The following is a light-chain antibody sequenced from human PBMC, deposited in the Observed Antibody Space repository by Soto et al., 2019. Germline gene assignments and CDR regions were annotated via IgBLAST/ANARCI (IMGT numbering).Light chain of an antibody. V-gene: IGLV4-69*01. CDR1: SGYSSFA. Sequence: QPVLTQSPSASASLGASVKLTCTLSSGYSSFAIAWHQQQPEKGPRYLMKVNSDGSHSKGDGIPGRFSGSSSGAERYLTISSLQSEDEADYYCQTWGTGIRVFGGGTQLTVL. J-gene: IGLJ3*02. CDR2: VNSDGSH. CDR3: QTWGTGIRV.